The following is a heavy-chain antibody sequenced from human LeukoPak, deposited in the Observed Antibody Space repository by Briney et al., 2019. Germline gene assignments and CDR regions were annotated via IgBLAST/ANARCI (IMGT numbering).Heavy chain of an antibody. J-gene: IGHJ4*02. CDR3: ARRKNLSSTSLDY. CDR1: GGSISSSSYY. Sequence: KPSETLSLTCTVSGGSISSSSYYWGWIRQPPGKGLEWIGSIYYSGSTYYNPSLKSRVTISVDTSKNQFSLKLSSVTAADTAVYYCARRKNLSSTSLDYWGQGTLVTVSS. D-gene: IGHD2-2*01. V-gene: IGHV4-39*01. CDR2: IYYSGST.